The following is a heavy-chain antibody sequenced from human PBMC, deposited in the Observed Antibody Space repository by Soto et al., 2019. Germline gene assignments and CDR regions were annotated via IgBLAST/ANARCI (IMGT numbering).Heavy chain of an antibody. V-gene: IGHV1-3*01. Sequence: QVQLVQSGAAVKKPGASVKVSCKASGYTFTSYAMHWVRQAPGQRLEWMGWINAGNGNTKYSQTLQGRVTITRDTSASTAYMELSSLRSEDTAVYYCARDPGYSYGYNWGQVTLVTVSS. CDR1: GYTFTSYA. CDR3: ARDPGYSYGYN. D-gene: IGHD5-18*01. J-gene: IGHJ4*02. CDR2: INAGNGNT.